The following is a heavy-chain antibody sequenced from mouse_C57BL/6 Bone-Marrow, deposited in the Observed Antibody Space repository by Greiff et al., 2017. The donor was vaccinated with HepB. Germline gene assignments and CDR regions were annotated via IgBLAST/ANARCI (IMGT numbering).Heavy chain of an antibody. Sequence: EVKLMESGGGLVQPGGSLKLSCAASGFTFSDYYMYWVRQTPEKRLEWVAYISNGGGSTYYPDTVKGRFTISRDHAKNTLYLQMSRLKSEDTAMYYCARHRVGGAMDYWGQGTSVTVSS. V-gene: IGHV5-12*01. CDR1: GFTFSDYY. CDR3: ARHRVGGAMDY. D-gene: IGHD1-1*02. J-gene: IGHJ4*01. CDR2: ISNGGGST.